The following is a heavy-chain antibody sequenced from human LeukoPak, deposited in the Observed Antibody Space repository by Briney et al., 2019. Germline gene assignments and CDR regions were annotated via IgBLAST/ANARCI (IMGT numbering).Heavy chain of an antibody. CDR1: GFTFSSCA. CDR2: ISYDGSNK. Sequence: GGSLRLSCAASGFTFSSCAMHWVRQAPGKGLEWVAVISYDGSNKYYADSVKGRFTISRDNAKNSLYLQMNSLRAEDTAVYYCARDWTTYCSGGSCSHWGQGTLVTVSS. V-gene: IGHV3-30-3*01. CDR3: ARDWTTYCSGGSCSH. J-gene: IGHJ4*02. D-gene: IGHD2-15*01.